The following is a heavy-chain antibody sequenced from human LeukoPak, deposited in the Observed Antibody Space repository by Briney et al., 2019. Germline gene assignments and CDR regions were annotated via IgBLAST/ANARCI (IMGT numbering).Heavy chain of an antibody. V-gene: IGHV4-4*07. Sequence: PSETLSLTCTVSGGSISSYYWSWIRQPAGKGLEWIGRISTSGSTNYNPSLESRVTMSVDTSKNQFSLKLSSVTAADTAVYYCVKDNGRWFDPWGQGTLVIVSS. CDR2: ISTSGST. D-gene: IGHD1-26*01. J-gene: IGHJ5*02. CDR3: VKDNGRWFDP. CDR1: GGSISSYY.